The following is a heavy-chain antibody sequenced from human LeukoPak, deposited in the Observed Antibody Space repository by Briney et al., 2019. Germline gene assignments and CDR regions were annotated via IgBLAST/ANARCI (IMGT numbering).Heavy chain of an antibody. CDR3: ARDFFDSSGHYYDAY. J-gene: IGHJ4*02. V-gene: IGHV3-21*01. CDR1: GFIFSSYT. CDR2: ISGSSDLI. Sequence: PGGSLRLSCVASGFIFSSYTMNWVRQAPGKGLEWVSAISGSSDLIHYADSLKGRFTISRDNAKNSLYLQMNSLTAEDTAVYYCARDFFDSSGHYYDAYWGQGTLVTVSS. D-gene: IGHD6-19*01.